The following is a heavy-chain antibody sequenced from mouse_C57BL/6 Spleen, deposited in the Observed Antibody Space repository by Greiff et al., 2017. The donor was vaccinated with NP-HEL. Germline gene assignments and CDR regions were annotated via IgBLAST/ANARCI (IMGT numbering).Heavy chain of an antibody. D-gene: IGHD2-2*01. Sequence: EVQLQQSGAELVRPGASVKLSCTASGFNIKDDYMHWVKQRPEQGLEWIGWIDPENGDTEYASKFQGKATITADTSSNTAYRQLSSLTSEDTAVYYCTRGYDGAWFAYWGQGTLVTVSA. CDR2: IDPENGDT. CDR3: TRGYDGAWFAY. J-gene: IGHJ3*01. V-gene: IGHV14-4*01. CDR1: GFNIKDDY.